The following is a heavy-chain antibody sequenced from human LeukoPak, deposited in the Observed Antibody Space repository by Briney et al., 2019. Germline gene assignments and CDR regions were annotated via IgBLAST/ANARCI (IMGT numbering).Heavy chain of an antibody. CDR3: ARDQKKWLQPFDY. V-gene: IGHV3-9*01. CDR2: ISWNSGSI. Sequence: PGGSLRLSCAASGFTFDDYAMHWVRQAPGKGLEWVSGISWNSGSIGYADSVKGRSTISRDNAKNSLYLQMNSLRAEDTAVYYCARDQKKWLQPFDYWGQGTLVTVSS. J-gene: IGHJ4*02. D-gene: IGHD5-24*01. CDR1: GFTFDDYA.